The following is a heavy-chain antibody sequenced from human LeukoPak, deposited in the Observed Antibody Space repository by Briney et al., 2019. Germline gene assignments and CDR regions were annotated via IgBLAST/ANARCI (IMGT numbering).Heavy chain of an antibody. D-gene: IGHD3/OR15-3a*01. CDR3: GRRPAVDGPIDN. J-gene: IGHJ4*02. Sequence: PSETLSLTCIVSGGSLHRSFWTWVRQPPGKGLQWIGRIYSGTTDYSPSLKSRLTISIDTSMNQFSLRLASVTAADTAVYYCGRRPAVDGPIDNWGQGILVAVSS. V-gene: IGHV4-59*01. CDR2: IYSGTT. CDR1: GGSLHRSF.